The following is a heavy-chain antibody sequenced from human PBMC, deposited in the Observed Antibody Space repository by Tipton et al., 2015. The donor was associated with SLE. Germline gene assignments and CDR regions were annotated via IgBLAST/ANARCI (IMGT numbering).Heavy chain of an antibody. J-gene: IGHJ4*02. D-gene: IGHD3-22*01. CDR2: ISSSSSYI. Sequence: SLRLSCAASGFTFSSYSLTWVRQAPGKGLEWVSSISSSSSYICYADSVKGRFTISRDNAKNSLYLQMNSLRAEDTAVYYCARALTRGYYDSSGSVDYWGQGTLVTVSS. CDR3: ARALTRGYYDSSGSVDY. V-gene: IGHV3-21*03. CDR1: GFTFSSYS.